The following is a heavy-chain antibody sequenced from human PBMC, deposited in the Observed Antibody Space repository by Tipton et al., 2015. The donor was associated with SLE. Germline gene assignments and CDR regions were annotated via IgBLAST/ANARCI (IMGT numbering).Heavy chain of an antibody. V-gene: IGHV4-39*07. D-gene: IGHD5-12*01. CDR3: ARVVVECISHSCYNFDS. CDR2: IYYSGNT. J-gene: IGHJ4*02. CDR1: GGSIRSNNYY. Sequence: TLSLTCTVSGGSIRSNNYYWGWIRQPPGKGLEWIGNIYYSGNTYYNPSLKSPVTISIDTSKNHLSLKLSSVTAADTAVYYCARVVVECISHSCYNFDSWGQGTLVTVSS.